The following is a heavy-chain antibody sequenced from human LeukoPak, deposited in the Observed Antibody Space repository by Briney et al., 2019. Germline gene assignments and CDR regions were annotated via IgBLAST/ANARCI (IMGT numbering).Heavy chain of an antibody. Sequence: ASVKVSCKASGYTFTGYYMHWVRQAPGQGLEWMGWINPNSGGTNYAQKFQGRVTMTRDTSISTAYMELSRLRSDDTAVYYCARDDEDRVCFDPWGQGTQVTVSS. V-gene: IGHV1-2*02. CDR3: ARDDEDRVCFDP. CDR1: GYTFTGYY. J-gene: IGHJ5*02. CDR2: INPNSGGT.